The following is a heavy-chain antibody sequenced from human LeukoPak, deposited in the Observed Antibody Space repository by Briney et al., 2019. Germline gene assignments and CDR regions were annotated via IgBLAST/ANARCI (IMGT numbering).Heavy chain of an antibody. V-gene: IGHV3-30*04. D-gene: IGHD3-10*01. CDR1: GFTFSGSA. J-gene: IGHJ4*02. CDR3: ARDAFYSSGTYFDY. Sequence: GGSLRVSCAASGFTFSGSAIHWVRQAPGKGLEWVSVISRDGSGTYYADSVKGRFTISRDNSKNTVYLQMNSLEPDDTAVYYCARDAFYSSGTYFDYWGQGTLVTVSS. CDR2: ISRDGSGT.